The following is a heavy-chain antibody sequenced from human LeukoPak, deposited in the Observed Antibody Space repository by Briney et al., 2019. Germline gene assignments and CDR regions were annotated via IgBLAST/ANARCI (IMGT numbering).Heavy chain of an antibody. J-gene: IGHJ4*02. CDR2: IGPHSTFT. CDR1: GFTFTDHY. V-gene: IGHV1-2*02. D-gene: IGHD2/OR15-2a*01. Sequence: GASMTVSCTSSGFTFTDHYIHWVRQGPGQGLEWMGYIGPHSTFTSSPQEFQGRVTITRDASMSTAYMELTRLTSDDTAVYYCVREGEGPLSKDFDYWGQGTLVTVSS. CDR3: VREGEGPLSKDFDY.